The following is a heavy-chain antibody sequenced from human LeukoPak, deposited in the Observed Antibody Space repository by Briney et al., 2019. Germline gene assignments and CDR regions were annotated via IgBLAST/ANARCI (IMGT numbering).Heavy chain of an antibody. V-gene: IGHV3-48*03. D-gene: IGHD2-2*01. CDR1: GFTFSSFE. Sequence: PGGSLRLSCAASGFTFSSFEMTWVRLAPGKGLEWVSYISSSGSTIYYADSVKGRFTISRDNAKNSLYLQMNSLRAEDTAVYYCARDRSTSWNTNWFDPWGQGTLVTVSS. CDR3: ARDRSTSWNTNWFDP. J-gene: IGHJ5*02. CDR2: ISSSGSTI.